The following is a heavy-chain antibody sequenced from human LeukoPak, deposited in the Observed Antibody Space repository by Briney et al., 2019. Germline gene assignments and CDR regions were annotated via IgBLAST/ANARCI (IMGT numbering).Heavy chain of an antibody. CDR2: IYHSGST. D-gene: IGHD3-22*01. Sequence: SETLSLTCTVSGYSISSGYYWGWIRQPPGKRLEWIGSIYHSGSTYYNPSLESRVTISVDTSKNQFSLKLSSVTAADTAVYYCARQAEPYYYDSSGYAPFDYWGQGTLVTVSS. CDR1: GYSISSGYY. J-gene: IGHJ4*02. CDR3: ARQAEPYYYDSSGYAPFDY. V-gene: IGHV4-38-2*02.